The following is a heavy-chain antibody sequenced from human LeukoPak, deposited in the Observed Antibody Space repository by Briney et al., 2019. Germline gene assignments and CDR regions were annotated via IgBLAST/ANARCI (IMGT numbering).Heavy chain of an antibody. D-gene: IGHD4-23*01. Sequence: GVSLRLSCAVHGFIFSTSNMNWVRQAPGKGLEWVSYIDTSSTTVYYADSVKGRFTISRDNAKNSLYLQMNSLRDEDTAVYYCARDTGGGNSAWFGPWGQGTLVIVSS. V-gene: IGHV3-48*02. CDR1: GFIFSTSN. J-gene: IGHJ5*02. CDR2: IDTSSTTV. CDR3: ARDTGGGNSAWFGP.